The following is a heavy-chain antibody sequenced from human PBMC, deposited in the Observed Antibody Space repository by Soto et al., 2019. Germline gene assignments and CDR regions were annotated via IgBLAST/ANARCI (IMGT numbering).Heavy chain of an antibody. V-gene: IGHV3-72*01. CDR3: SRVDPSAKSTDY. Sequence: GGSLRLSCTVSAVSEFSFSDQYMDWVRQAPGKGLEWVGRSRNRVNNFSTAYAASVQGRFTISRDESKNTVYLQMHSLKTDDTAVYYCSRVDPSAKSTDYLGQGTLVTVSS. J-gene: IGHJ4*02. CDR1: EFSFSDQY. CDR2: SRNRVNNFST. D-gene: IGHD2-15*01.